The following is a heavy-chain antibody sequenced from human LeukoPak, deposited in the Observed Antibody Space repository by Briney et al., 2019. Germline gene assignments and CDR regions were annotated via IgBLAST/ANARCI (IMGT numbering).Heavy chain of an antibody. V-gene: IGHV4-59*01. J-gene: IGHJ4*02. D-gene: IGHD3-3*01. CDR2: IYYSGST. CDR1: GGSISSYY. CDR3: ARVGGYDFWSGLSYLDY. Sequence: PSETLSLTCTVSGGSISSYYWTWIRQPPGKGLEWIGYIYYSGSTNYNPSLKSRVTISVDTSKNQFSLKLSSVTTADTAVYYCARVGGYDFWSGLSYLDYWGQGSLVTVSS.